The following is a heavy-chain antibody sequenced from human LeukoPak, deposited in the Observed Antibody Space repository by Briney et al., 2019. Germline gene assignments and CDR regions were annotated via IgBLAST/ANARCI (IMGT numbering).Heavy chain of an antibody. CDR1: GYSFASYW. J-gene: IGHJ4*02. CDR2: IYPGDSDA. D-gene: IGHD5-18*01. V-gene: IGHV5-51*01. Sequence: GESLKISCKGSGYSFASYWIGWVRQMPGKGLEWMGIIYPGDSDARYSPSFQGQVTLSADKSISTSYLQWSNVKASDTAMYYCARVNTAVFDYWGQGTLVTVSS. CDR3: ARVNTAVFDY.